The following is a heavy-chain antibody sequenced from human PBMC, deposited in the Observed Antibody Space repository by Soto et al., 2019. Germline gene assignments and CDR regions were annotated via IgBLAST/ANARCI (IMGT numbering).Heavy chain of an antibody. CDR2: ISTSSSSI. V-gene: IGHV3-48*02. J-gene: IGHJ6*02. CDR3: ARLGIAVAGPHGGSLAG. Sequence: EVQLVESGGGLVQPGGSLRLSCAASGFTFSTYTMNWVRQAPGKGLEWLSYISTSSSSIFYADSVRGRFNISRDNAQNSLYLHMNSLRDEDTGVYYCARLGIAVAGPHGGSLAGWGQGTTVIVSS. CDR1: GFTFSTYT. D-gene: IGHD6-19*01.